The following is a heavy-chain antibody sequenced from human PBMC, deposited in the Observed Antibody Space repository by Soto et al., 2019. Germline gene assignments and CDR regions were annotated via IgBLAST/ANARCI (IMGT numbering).Heavy chain of an antibody. Sequence: PSETLSLTCTVSGASISGFYWSWIRKSAGKGLEWIGRIYASGTTDYNPSLKSRVMMSVDTSKKQFSLKLRSVTAADTAVYYCVRDGTKTLRDWFDPWGQGISVTVSS. V-gene: IGHV4-4*07. CDR2: IYASGTT. J-gene: IGHJ5*02. CDR1: GASISGFY. D-gene: IGHD1-1*01. CDR3: VRDGTKTLRDWFDP.